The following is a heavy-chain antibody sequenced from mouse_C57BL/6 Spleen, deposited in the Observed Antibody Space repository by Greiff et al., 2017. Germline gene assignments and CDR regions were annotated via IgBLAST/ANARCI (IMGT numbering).Heavy chain of an antibody. V-gene: IGHV10-1*01. CDR2: IRSKSNNYAT. CDR1: GFSFNTYA. Sequence: EVQGVESGGGLVQPKGSLKLSCAASGFSFNTYAMNWVRQAPGKGLEWVARIRSKSNNYATYYADSVKDRFTISRDDSESMLYLQMNNLKTEDTAMYYCVRSDSYFDYWGQGTTLTVSS. J-gene: IGHJ2*01. CDR3: VRSDSYFDY. D-gene: IGHD2-4*01.